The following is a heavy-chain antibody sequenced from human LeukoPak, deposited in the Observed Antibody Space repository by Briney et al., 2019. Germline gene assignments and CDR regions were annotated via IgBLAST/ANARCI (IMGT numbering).Heavy chain of an antibody. D-gene: IGHD2-2*01. Sequence: ASVKVSCKASGYTFTSYYMHWVRQAPGQGLEWMGIINPSGGSTSYAQKFQGRVTMTRDTSTSTVYMELSSLRSEDTAVYYCARGIVVVPAVQSNWFDPWGQGTLVTVSS. CDR1: GYTFTSYY. CDR3: ARGIVVVPAVQSNWFDP. V-gene: IGHV1-46*01. J-gene: IGHJ5*02. CDR2: INPSGGST.